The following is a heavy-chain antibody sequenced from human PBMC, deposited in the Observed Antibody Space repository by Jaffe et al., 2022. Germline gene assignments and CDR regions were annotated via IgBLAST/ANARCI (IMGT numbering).Heavy chain of an antibody. CDR2: ISSSSSTI. J-gene: IGHJ6*03. Sequence: EVQLVESGGGLVQPGGSLRLSCAASGFTFSSYSMNWVRQAPGKGLEWVSYISSSSSTIYYADSVKGRFTISRDNAKNSLYLQMNSLRAEDTAVYYCARPGSAAKHYYYYYYMDVWGKGTTVTVSS. CDR3: ARPGSAAKHYYYYYYMDV. CDR1: GFTFSSYS. D-gene: IGHD2-2*01. V-gene: IGHV3-48*01.